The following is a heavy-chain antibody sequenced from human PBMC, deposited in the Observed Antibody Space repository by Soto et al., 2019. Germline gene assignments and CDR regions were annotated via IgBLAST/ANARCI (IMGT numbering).Heavy chain of an antibody. CDR1: GFSFSNCG. J-gene: IGHJ4*02. D-gene: IGHD2-15*01. CDR2: ISFDGSDK. V-gene: IGHV3-30*18. Sequence: QEQLVESGGGVVQPGWSLRLSCAASGFSFSNCGMHWVRQAPGKGLEWVAAISFDGSDKYYLESVNGRFTISRDNSKNTLFLQMNSLRVEDTAVYYCVKGSEVARQELDYWGQGTLVTVSS. CDR3: VKGSEVARQELDY.